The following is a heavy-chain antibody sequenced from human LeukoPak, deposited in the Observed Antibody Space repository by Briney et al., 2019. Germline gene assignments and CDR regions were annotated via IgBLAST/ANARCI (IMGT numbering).Heavy chain of an antibody. CDR1: GGSFSGYY. Sequence: SETLSLTCVVYGGSFSGYYWSWIRQPPGKGLEWIGEINHSGSTNYNPSLKSRVTISVDTSKNQFSLKLSSETAADTAVYYCARGHYYDSSGYYGYWGQGTLVTVSS. CDR2: INHSGST. J-gene: IGHJ4*02. CDR3: ARGHYYDSSGYYGY. V-gene: IGHV4-34*01. D-gene: IGHD3-22*01.